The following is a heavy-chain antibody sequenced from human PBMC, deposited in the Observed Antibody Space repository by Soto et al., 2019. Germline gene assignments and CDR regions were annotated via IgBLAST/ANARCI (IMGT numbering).Heavy chain of an antibody. Sequence: QLQLQESGPGLVKPSETLSLTCTVSGGSISSSSYYWGWIRQPPGKGLEWIGSIYYSGSTYYNPSLKSRVTISVDTSKNQFSLKLSSVTAADTAVYYCARRRRVTGYFDYWGQGTLVTVSS. D-gene: IGHD5-18*01. CDR3: ARRRRVTGYFDY. V-gene: IGHV4-39*01. CDR1: GGSISSSSYY. CDR2: IYYSGST. J-gene: IGHJ4*02.